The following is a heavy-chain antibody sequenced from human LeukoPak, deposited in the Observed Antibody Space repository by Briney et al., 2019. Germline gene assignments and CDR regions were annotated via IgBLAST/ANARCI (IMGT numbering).Heavy chain of an antibody. CDR3: ASVADCSSTSCPPDY. D-gene: IGHD2-2*01. CDR2: INHSGST. V-gene: IGHV4-34*01. CDR1: GGSFSGYY. Sequence: PSETLSLTCAVYGGSFSGYYWSWIRQPPGKGLEWIGEINHSGSTNYNPSLKSRVTISVDTSKNQFSLKLSSVTAADTAVYYCASVADCSSTSCPPDYWGQGTLVTVSS. J-gene: IGHJ4*02.